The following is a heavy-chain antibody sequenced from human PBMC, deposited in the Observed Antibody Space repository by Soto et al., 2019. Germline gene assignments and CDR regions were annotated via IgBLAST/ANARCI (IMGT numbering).Heavy chain of an antibody. D-gene: IGHD4-17*01. J-gene: IGHJ2*01. Sequence: QVQLQESGPGLVKPSQTLSLTCTVSGGSISRGGHYWSWIRQHPGKGLEWIGYIYYNGNTYYNPSLRSRVTISIDTSKNRFSLMLSSMTAADTAVYYCARDYGDKNWYFDLWGRGTLVTVSS. CDR1: GGSISRGGHY. CDR3: ARDYGDKNWYFDL. CDR2: IYYNGNT. V-gene: IGHV4-31*03.